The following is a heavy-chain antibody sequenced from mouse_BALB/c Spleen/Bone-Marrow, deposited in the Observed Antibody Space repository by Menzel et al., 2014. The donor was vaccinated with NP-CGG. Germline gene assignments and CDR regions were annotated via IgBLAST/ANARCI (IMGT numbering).Heavy chain of an antibody. V-gene: IGHV4-1*02. D-gene: IGHD2-1*01. CDR1: GFDFSRYW. CDR2: INPDSSTI. CDR3: ARLGYYGTMDY. Sequence: EVHLVESGGGLVQPGGSLKLSRAASGFDFSRYWMSWVRQAPGKGLEWIGEINPDSSTINYTPSLKDKFIISRDNAKNTLYLQMSKVRSEDTALYYCARLGYYGTMDYWGQGTSVTVSS. J-gene: IGHJ4*01.